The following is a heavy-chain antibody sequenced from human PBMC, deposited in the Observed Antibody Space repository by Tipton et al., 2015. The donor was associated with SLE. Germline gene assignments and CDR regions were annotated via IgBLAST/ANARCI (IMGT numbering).Heavy chain of an antibody. D-gene: IGHD6-19*01. CDR3: ARGGFISGWPTFDS. CDR2: IYHSGST. CDR1: GGSIRSYY. Sequence: TLSLTCTVSGGSIRSYYWSWIRQPPGKGLEWIGYIYHSGSTNYSPSLESRVSISVDTSKNQFSLKLTSVTAADTAVYFCARGGFISGWPTFDSWGQGTLVTVPS. V-gene: IGHV4-59*01. J-gene: IGHJ4*02.